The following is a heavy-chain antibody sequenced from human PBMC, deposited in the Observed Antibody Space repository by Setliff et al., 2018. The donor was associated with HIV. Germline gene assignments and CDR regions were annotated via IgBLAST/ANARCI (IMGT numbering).Heavy chain of an antibody. Sequence: NPSETLSLTCTVSGGSISSHYWSWIRQPPGKGLEWIGSIYYSGSTNYNPSLKSRVTISVDTSKNQFSLKLSSVTAADTAVYYCARDLEFSSPFDAFDIWGQGTMVTVSS. CDR2: IYYSGST. J-gene: IGHJ3*02. V-gene: IGHV4-59*11. D-gene: IGHD6-6*01. CDR3: ARDLEFSSPFDAFDI. CDR1: GGSISSHY.